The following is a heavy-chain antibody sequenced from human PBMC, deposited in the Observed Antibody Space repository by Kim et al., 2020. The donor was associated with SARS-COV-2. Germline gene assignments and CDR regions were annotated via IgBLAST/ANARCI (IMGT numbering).Heavy chain of an antibody. CDR2: IWYDGSNK. J-gene: IGHJ6*02. CDR3: ARDDTHLFFYYYGMDV. V-gene: IGHV3-33*01. CDR1: GFTFSSYG. Sequence: GGSLRLSCAASGFTFSSYGMHWVRQAPGKGLEWVAVIWYDGSNKYYADSVKGRFTISRDNSKNTLYLQMNSLRAEDTAVYYCARDDTHLFFYYYGMDVWGQGTTVTVSS. D-gene: IGHD3-3*01.